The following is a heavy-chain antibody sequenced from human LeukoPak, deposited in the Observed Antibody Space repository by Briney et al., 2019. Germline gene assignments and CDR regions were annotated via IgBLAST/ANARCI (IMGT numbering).Heavy chain of an antibody. CDR3: TKDHCIGRNCSGNPGN. CDR1: GFTFSNYG. V-gene: IGHV3-30*02. CDR2: IPSDGSKK. Sequence: PGGSLRLSCAASGFTFSNYGIHWVRQAPGKGLDWVAFIPSDGSKKYYGDSVKGRFTVSRDNSKDTVYLQMNSLRAEDTAVYYCTKDHCIGRNCSGNPGNGGQGTLVTVSS. D-gene: IGHD2-15*01. J-gene: IGHJ4*02.